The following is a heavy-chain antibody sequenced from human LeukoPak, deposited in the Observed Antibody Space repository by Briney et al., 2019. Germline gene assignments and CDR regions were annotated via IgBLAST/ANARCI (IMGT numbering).Heavy chain of an antibody. CDR1: GFIFSDNY. CDR2: IYSGGST. Sequence: GGSLRLSCAASGFIFSDNYMSWVRQAPGKGLEWVSVIYSGGSTYYAGSVKGRFTISRHNSKNTLYLQMNSLRAEDTAVYYCASLRVVPSYYFDYWGQGTLVTVSS. CDR3: ASLRVVPSYYFDY. D-gene: IGHD2-2*01. J-gene: IGHJ4*02. V-gene: IGHV3-53*04.